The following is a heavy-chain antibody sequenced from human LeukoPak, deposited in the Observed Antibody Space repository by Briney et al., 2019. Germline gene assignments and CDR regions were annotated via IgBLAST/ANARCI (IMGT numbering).Heavy chain of an antibody. V-gene: IGHV3-30*02. D-gene: IGHD3-22*01. J-gene: IGHJ6*03. CDR3: ATFYYDSLYYYYMDV. CDR1: GFTFSSYG. Sequence: GGSLRLSCAASGFTFSSYGVHWVRQAPGKGLEWVAFIRYDGSNKYYADSVKGRFTISRDNSKNTLYLQMNSLRAEDTAVYYCATFYYDSLYYYYMDVWGKGTTVTISS. CDR2: IRYDGSNK.